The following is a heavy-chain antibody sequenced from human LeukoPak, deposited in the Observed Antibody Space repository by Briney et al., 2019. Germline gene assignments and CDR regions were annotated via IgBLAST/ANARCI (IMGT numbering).Heavy chain of an antibody. V-gene: IGHV4-39*07. D-gene: IGHD6-13*01. CDR2: IYYSGST. CDR3: ARERQHHSVLSG. Sequence: KSSETLSLTCTVSGGSISSSSYYWGWLRQPPGKGLEWIGSIYYSGSTYYNPSLKSRVTISVDTSKNQFSLKLSSVTAADTAVYYCARERQHHSVLSGWGQGTLVTV. CDR1: GGSISSSSYY. J-gene: IGHJ4*02.